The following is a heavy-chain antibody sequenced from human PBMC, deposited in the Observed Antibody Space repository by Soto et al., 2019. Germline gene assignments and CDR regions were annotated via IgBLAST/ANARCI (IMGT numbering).Heavy chain of an antibody. CDR2: IYSDGSAT. D-gene: IGHD4-17*01. J-gene: IGHJ4*02. CDR1: GFTFSSYA. CDR3: ARGNYGGFDY. V-gene: IGHV3-74*03. Sequence: GGSLRLSCAASGFTFSSYAMSWVRQAPEKGLVWVARIYSDGSATTYADSVKGRFTISRDNSKNTLYLQMNSLRADDTAVYYCARGNYGGFDYWGQGTLVTVSS.